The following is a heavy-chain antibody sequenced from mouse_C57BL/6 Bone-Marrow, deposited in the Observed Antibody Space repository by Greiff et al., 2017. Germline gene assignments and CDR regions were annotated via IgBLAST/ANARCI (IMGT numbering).Heavy chain of an antibody. Sequence: VQLKQSGGGLVQPGESLKLSCETNEYEFPSHDMSWVRKTPEKRLELVAAINSDGGSTYYPDTMERRFIISRDNTKKTLYLQMSSLRSEDTALYYCARLGAQAFYYAMDYWGQGTSVTVSS. CDR1: EYEFPSHD. V-gene: IGHV5-2*01. D-gene: IGHD3-2*02. J-gene: IGHJ4*01. CDR3: ARLGAQAFYYAMDY. CDR2: INSDGGST.